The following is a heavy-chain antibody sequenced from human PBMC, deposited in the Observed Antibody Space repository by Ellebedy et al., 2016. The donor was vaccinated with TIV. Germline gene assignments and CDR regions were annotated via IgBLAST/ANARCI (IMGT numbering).Heavy chain of an antibody. CDR1: GYTFTSYG. D-gene: IGHD3-3*01. Sequence: AASVQVSCKASGYTFTSYGISWVRQAPGQGREWRGWSIAYNGNTNYAQKFQGRVTMTTDPSTSPAYMELRSLRSDDTAVYYCARIAFLSGYYKLMGYYYGMDVWGQGTTVTVSS. CDR3: ARIAFLSGYYKLMGYYYGMDV. CDR2: SIAYNGNT. V-gene: IGHV1-18*01. J-gene: IGHJ6*02.